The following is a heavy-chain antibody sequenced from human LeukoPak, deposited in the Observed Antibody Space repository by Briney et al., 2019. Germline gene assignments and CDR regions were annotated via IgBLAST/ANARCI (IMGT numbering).Heavy chain of an antibody. CDR2: INGDGRNI. Sequence: GGSLRLSCVASGFTFSSYWMHWVRQDPRKGLVWVSRINGDGRNINYADSVRGRFTISRDNAKNTLYLQMNSLRAEDTAVYYCAKPLLTDFRGITSSYRSDWGQGTLVTVSS. CDR3: AKPLLTDFRGITSSYRSD. V-gene: IGHV3-74*01. CDR1: GFTFSSYW. D-gene: IGHD3-10*01. J-gene: IGHJ4*02.